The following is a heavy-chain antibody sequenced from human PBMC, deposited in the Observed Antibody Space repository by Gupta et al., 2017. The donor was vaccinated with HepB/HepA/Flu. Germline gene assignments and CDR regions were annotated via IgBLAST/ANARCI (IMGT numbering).Heavy chain of an antibody. J-gene: IGHJ4*02. CDR1: GFTFSTYW. D-gene: IGHD2-2*02. Sequence: EVKLVESGGGLVQPGGSLRLSCVASGFTFSTYWMSWVRQPPGKGLDWVANIKDDGGEKYYVDAVKGRFTISKDNAKNALYLQVNSLRVEDTAIYDCANTVRRSPFDDGGQGTLVTVSS. V-gene: IGHV3-7*01. CDR3: ANTVRRSPFDD. CDR2: IKDDGGEK.